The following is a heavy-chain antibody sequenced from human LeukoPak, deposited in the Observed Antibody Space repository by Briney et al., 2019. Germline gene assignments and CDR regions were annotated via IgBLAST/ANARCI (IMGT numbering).Heavy chain of an antibody. Sequence: GRSLRLSCAASGFTFDDYAMHWVRQAPGKGLEWVSGISWNSGSIGYADSVKGRFTISRDNAKSSLYLQMNSLRPEDMALYYCARGAGYSYVLYYFDYWGQGTLVTVSS. J-gene: IGHJ4*02. CDR1: GFTFDDYA. CDR3: ARGAGYSYVLYYFDY. V-gene: IGHV3-9*03. CDR2: ISWNSGSI. D-gene: IGHD5-18*01.